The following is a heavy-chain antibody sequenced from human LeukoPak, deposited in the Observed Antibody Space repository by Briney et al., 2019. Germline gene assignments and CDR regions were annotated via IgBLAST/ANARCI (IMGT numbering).Heavy chain of an antibody. V-gene: IGHV3-23*01. CDR3: VQEARRDGYRLAPVAEH. CDR2: ISETSRKT. CDR1: GFTFNIYA. D-gene: IGHD5-24*01. J-gene: IGHJ1*01. Sequence: GGSLRLSCAASGFTFNIYAMSWVRQAPGKGLEWVSAISETSRKTYYADTVKGRFTISRDNSKNTLYLQMNGLRDEDTAVYYCVQEARRDGYRLAPVAEHWGQGTLVTVSS.